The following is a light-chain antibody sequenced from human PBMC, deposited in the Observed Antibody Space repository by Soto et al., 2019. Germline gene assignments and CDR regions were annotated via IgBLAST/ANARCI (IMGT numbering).Light chain of an antibody. J-gene: IGKJ1*01. Sequence: EIVLTQSPGTLSLSPGDRATLSCRASQSVNSNYLVWYQRKPGQAPRLLIYGASNRATDIPYRFSASGSGTDFTLTITRLEAEDFAVYYCQQYDSTPPTFGQGTKVEVK. V-gene: IGKV3-20*01. CDR3: QQYDSTPPT. CDR1: QSVNSNY. CDR2: GAS.